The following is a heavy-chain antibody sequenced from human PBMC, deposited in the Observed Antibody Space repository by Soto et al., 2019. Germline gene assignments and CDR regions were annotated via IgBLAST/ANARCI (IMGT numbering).Heavy chain of an antibody. D-gene: IGHD3-10*01. CDR1: GFIFSDYA. V-gene: IGHV3-30-3*01. CDR3: AREWGRSYYYGMDV. CDR2: LIDDGYFQ. Sequence: QVQLVDSGGGVVQPERSLRLSCRASGFIFSDYAIHWVRQAPGRGLEWVAVLIDDGYFQYYADSVKGRFTISSDKSNNTVYLHMSSLRVDDTAVYYCAREWGRSYYYGMDVWGQWTTVIVSS. J-gene: IGHJ6*02.